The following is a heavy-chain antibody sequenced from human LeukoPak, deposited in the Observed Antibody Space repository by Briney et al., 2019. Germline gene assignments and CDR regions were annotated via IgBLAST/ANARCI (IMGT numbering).Heavy chain of an antibody. D-gene: IGHD2-2*01. CDR2: INHSGST. CDR1: GDSFSGYY. CDR3: ARGRSRVPAAS. J-gene: IGHJ5*02. V-gene: IGHV4-34*01. Sequence: YPSETLSLTCAVYGDSFSGYYCNWFRQPPGKGLEWIGEINHSGSTDYNPSLKSRVTISLDTSKKYFSLHLTSVTAADTAVYYCARGRSRVPAASWGQGTLVTVSS.